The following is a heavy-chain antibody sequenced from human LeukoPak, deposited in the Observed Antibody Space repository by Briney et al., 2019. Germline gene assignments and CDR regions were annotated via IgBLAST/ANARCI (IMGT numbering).Heavy chain of an antibody. CDR2: ISSSGSTI. J-gene: IGHJ4*02. CDR3: ARHMGATTYYFDY. V-gene: IGHV3-11*01. CDR1: GFTFSDYY. D-gene: IGHD1-26*01. Sequence: GGSLRLSCAASGFTFSDYYMSWIRQAPGKGLEWDSYISSSGSTIYYADSVKGRFTISRDNAKNSLYLQMNSLRAEDTAVYYCARHMGATTYYFDYWGQGTLVTVSS.